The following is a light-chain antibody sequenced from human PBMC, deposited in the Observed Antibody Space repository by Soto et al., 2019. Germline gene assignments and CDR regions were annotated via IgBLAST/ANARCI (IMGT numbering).Light chain of an antibody. CDR1: QSISSY. CDR3: QQSYSTPRT. V-gene: IGKV1-39*01. CDR2: AAS. J-gene: IGKJ2*01. Sequence: DIQMTQSPSSLSASVGDRVNITCRASQSISSYLNWYQQKPGKAPKLLIYAASSLQSGVPSRLSGSGSGTDFTLTISSRQPEEFATYYCQQSYSTPRTCGQGTKLEIK.